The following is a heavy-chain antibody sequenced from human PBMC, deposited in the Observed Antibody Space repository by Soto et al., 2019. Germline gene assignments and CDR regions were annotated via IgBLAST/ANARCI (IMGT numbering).Heavy chain of an antibody. J-gene: IGHJ4*02. CDR2: IIPILGIA. D-gene: IGHD4-17*01. CDR1: GGTFSSYT. Sequence: QVQLVQSGAEVKKPGSSVKVSCKASGGTFSSYTISWVRQAPGQGLEWMGRIIPILGIANYVQKVQVRVTIAAAKSTSTAYMEVSSLRSEDTAVYYCASAYYGGKGRYDYWGQGTLVTVSS. CDR3: ASAYYGGKGRYDY. V-gene: IGHV1-69*02.